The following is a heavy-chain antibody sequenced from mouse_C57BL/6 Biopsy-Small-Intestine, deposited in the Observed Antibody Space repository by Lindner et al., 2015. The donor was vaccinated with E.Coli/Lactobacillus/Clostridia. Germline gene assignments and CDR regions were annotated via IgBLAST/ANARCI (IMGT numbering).Heavy chain of an antibody. D-gene: IGHD1-1*02. Sequence: VQLQESGAELVKPGASVMISCKASGFAFTNYWMNWVKQRPGKGLEWIGVITPNYSTASYNQKFKGKATLTVDQSSSTAYMQLNSLTSEDSAVYYCARRGNYFDYWGQGTTLTVSS. CDR1: GFAFTNYW. V-gene: IGHV1-39*01. CDR2: ITPNYSTA. CDR3: ARRGNYFDY. J-gene: IGHJ2*01.